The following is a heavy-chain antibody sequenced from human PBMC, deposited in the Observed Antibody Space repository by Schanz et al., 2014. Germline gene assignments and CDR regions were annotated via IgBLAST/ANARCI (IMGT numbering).Heavy chain of an antibody. CDR1: GGTFSSFA. J-gene: IGHJ1*01. Sequence: QVQLVQSGAEVKKPGSSVKVSCKASGGTFSSFAIFWVRQAPGQGPEWMGWISDYNADTKYAQKVQGRVTMTTDTSTSTAYMELRSLRSDDTAVYYCAGATYSSSWYGGSEYFQHWGQGTLVTVSS. CDR2: ISDYNADT. CDR3: AGATYSSSWYGGSEYFQH. V-gene: IGHV1-18*01. D-gene: IGHD6-13*01.